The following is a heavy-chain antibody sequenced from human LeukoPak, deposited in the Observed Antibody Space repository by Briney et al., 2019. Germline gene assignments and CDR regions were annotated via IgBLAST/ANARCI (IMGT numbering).Heavy chain of an antibody. V-gene: IGHV3-11*01. CDR1: GFTFSDYY. CDR3: ARVDYYYYMDV. J-gene: IGHJ6*03. Sequence: GGSLRLSCAASGFTFSDYYMSWIRQAQGKGLEWVSYISSSGSTIYYADSVKGRFTISRDNAKNSLYLQMNSLRAEDTAVYYCARVDYYYYMDVWGKGTTVTVSS. CDR2: ISSSGSTI.